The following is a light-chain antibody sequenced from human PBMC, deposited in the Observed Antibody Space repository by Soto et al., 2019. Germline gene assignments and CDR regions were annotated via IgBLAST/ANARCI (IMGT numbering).Light chain of an antibody. CDR3: SSYTSSSTPHVV. CDR2: DVS. Sequence: QSVLTQPASVSGSPGQSITISCTGTSSDVGGYIYVSWYQQHPGKAPKLMIYDVSNRPSGVSNRFSGSTSGNTDSLTLSGLQAEDEADYYCSSYTSSSTPHVVFGGGTKLTVL. J-gene: IGLJ2*01. CDR1: SSDVGGYIY. V-gene: IGLV2-14*01.